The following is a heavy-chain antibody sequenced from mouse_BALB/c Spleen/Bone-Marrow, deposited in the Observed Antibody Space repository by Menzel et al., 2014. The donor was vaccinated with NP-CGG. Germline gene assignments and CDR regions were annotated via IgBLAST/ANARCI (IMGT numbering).Heavy chain of an antibody. CDR3: ARRRNLDY. CDR1: GYAFTNYW. CDR2: IYPGSGNT. Sequence: QVQLQQSGTELVRPGTSVKISCKASGYAFTNYWLGWVKQRPGHGLEWIGDIYPGSGNTYYNEKFKGKATLTADKSSSTAYMQLSGLTSEDSAVYFCARRRNLDYWDQGTTLTVSS. V-gene: IGHV1-63*01. J-gene: IGHJ2*01.